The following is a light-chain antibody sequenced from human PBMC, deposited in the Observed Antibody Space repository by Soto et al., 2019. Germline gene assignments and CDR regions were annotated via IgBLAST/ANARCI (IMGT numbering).Light chain of an antibody. CDR1: QSVSSY. V-gene: IGKV3-11*01. CDR3: QQRTNWSSVT. Sequence: EIVMTQSPATLSVSPGERATLSCRASQSVSSYLAWYQQKPGQAPRLLIYDASNRATGIPARFSGSGSGTDFTLTISSLEPEDFAVYYCQQRTNWSSVTFGGGTKVDIK. J-gene: IGKJ4*01. CDR2: DAS.